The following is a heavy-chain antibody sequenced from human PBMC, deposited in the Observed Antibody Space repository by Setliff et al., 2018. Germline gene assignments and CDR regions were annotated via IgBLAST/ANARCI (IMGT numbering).Heavy chain of an antibody. D-gene: IGHD4-17*01. CDR1: GYTFINYG. Sequence: ASVKVSCKTSGYTFINYGLSWMRQAPGQGLEWMGWISGYNGNTDYAQNLQGRVTMTIDTSTSTAYMELRSLRSDDTAVYYCARVRKDYGDYYYFDYWGQGTLVTVSS. CDR2: ISGYNGNT. V-gene: IGHV1-18*01. J-gene: IGHJ4*02. CDR3: ARVRKDYGDYYYFDY.